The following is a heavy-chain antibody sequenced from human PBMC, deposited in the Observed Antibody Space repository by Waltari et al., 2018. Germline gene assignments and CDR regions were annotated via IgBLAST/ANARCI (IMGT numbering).Heavy chain of an antibody. V-gene: IGHV3-23*01. J-gene: IGHJ4*02. CDR2: ISGSGGST. CDR3: AKAGVRGVIITNYFDY. CDR1: GFTFSSYS. D-gene: IGHD3-10*01. Sequence: EVQLLESGGGLVQPGGSLRLSCAASGFTFSSYSMSWVRQAPGQGLEWVSAISGSGGSTDYADSVKGRFTISRDNSKNTLYLQMNSLRAEDTAVYYCAKAGVRGVIITNYFDYWGQGTLVTVSS.